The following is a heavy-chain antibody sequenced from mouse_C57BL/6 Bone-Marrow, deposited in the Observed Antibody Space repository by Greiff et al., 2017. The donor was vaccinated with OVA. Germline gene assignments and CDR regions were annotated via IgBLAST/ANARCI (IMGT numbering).Heavy chain of an antibody. D-gene: IGHD1-1*01. V-gene: IGHV5-6*01. CDR3: ARSHYYGSSDY. J-gene: IGHJ2*01. CDR2: ISSGGSYT. CDR1: GFTFSSYG. Sequence: EVQLVESGGDLVKPGGSLKLSCAASGFTFSSYGMSWVRQTPDKRLEWVATISSGGSYTYYPDSVKGRFTISRDNAENTLYLQMSSLKSEDTAMYYCARSHYYGSSDYWGQGTTLTVSS.